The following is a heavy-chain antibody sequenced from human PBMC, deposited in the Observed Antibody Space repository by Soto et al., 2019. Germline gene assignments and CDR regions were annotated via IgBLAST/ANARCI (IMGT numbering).Heavy chain of an antibody. D-gene: IGHD2-21*02. V-gene: IGHV1-2*02. CDR3: ARPPGYISDWQDFDL. CDR2: ISPNSGGT. CDR1: GYPFINFY. Sequence: SVQVSCTSSGYPFINFYMNWVRQTPGQGGEGMGRISPNSGGTNYAQKFQGRVRMTLDTSLKTAYMELSRLMSEDKAVYYCARPPGYISDWQDFDLWGQGTQVTVSS. J-gene: IGHJ4*02.